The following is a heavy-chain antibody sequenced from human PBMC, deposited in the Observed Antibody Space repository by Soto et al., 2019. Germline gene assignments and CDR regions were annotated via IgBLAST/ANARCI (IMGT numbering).Heavy chain of an antibody. CDR3: ARESNYXFWSGLYGGDYYYGMDV. CDR2: INSDGSST. J-gene: IGHJ6*01. CDR1: GFTFSSYW. V-gene: IGHV3-74*01. D-gene: IGHD3-3*01. Sequence: GESLRLSCAASGFTFSSYWMHWVRQAPGKGLVWVSRINSDGSSTSYADSVKGRFTISRDNAKNTLYLQMNSLRAEDTAVYYCARESNYXFWSGLYGGDYYYGMDVWGQGTTVTVSS.